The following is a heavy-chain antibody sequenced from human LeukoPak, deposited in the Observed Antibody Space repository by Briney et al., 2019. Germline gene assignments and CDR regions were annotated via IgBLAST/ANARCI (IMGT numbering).Heavy chain of an antibody. CDR2: INHSGST. V-gene: IGHV4-34*01. D-gene: IGHD5-12*01. Sequence: SETLSLTCAVYGGSFSGYYWSWIRQPPGKGLEWIGEINHSGSTNYNPSLKSRVTISVDTSKNQFSLKLSSVTAADTAVYYRARGRIGLDMVATGPAYHFDYWGQGTLVTVSS. J-gene: IGHJ4*02. CDR3: ARGRIGLDMVATGPAYHFDY. CDR1: GGSFSGYY.